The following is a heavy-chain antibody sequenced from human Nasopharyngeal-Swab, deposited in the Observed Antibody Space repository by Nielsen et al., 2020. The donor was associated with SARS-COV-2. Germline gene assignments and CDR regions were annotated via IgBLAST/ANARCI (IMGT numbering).Heavy chain of an antibody. CDR2: INQSGST. Sequence: SETLSLTCAVFGGSLSDYYWSWIRQPPGKGLEWIGEINQSGSTNYNPSLKSRVTISLDTSKNQFSLKLSSVTAAGTAVYYCARGRYYYYGSGSYQYWGQGTLVTVSS. D-gene: IGHD3-10*01. V-gene: IGHV4-34*01. CDR1: GGSLSDYY. J-gene: IGHJ4*02. CDR3: ARGRYYYYGSGSYQY.